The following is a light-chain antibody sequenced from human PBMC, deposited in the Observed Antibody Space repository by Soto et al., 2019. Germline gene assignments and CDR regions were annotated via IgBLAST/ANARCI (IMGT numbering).Light chain of an antibody. CDR3: QQLNSYRFT. V-gene: IGKV1-9*01. Sequence: DIQLTQSPSFLSASVGDRVTINCRASQGISSYLAWYQQKPGKAPKLLIYAASTLQSGVPSRFSGSGSGTEFTLTISSLQPEDFATYYCQQLNSYRFTFGPGTKVDIK. CDR2: AAS. J-gene: IGKJ3*01. CDR1: QGISSY.